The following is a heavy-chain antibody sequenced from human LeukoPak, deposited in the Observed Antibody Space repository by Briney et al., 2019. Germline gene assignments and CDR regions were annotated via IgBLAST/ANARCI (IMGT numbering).Heavy chain of an antibody. CDR2: IYYSGST. D-gene: IGHD2-8*01. Sequence: SEALSLTCTVSGGSVSSGTYYWSWIRQPPGKGLEWIGYIYYSGSTNYNPSLKSRVTVSVDTSKNQCSLKLSSVTTADTAVYYCTRSTNLEAFDIWGQGTMVTVSS. CDR3: TRSTNLEAFDI. V-gene: IGHV4-61*01. J-gene: IGHJ3*02. CDR1: GGSVSSGTYY.